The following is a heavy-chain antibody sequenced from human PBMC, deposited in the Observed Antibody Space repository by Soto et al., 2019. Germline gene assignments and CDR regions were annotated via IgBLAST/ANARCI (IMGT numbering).Heavy chain of an antibody. CDR3: TTDDPINKY. Sequence: VGSVRLSCAASGFIFSNAWMSWVRQAPGKGLEWVGRIKSYTNGGTTDYAAPVKGRFAISRDDSKNTLYLQMNSLKTEDAGVYYCTTDDPINKYWGQGTLVTVSS. CDR2: IKSYTNGGTT. J-gene: IGHJ4*02. V-gene: IGHV3-15*01. CDR1: GFIFSNAW.